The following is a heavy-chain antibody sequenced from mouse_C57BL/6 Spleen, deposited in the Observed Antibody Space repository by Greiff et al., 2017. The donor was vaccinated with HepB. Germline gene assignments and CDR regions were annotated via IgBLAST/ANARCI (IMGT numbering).Heavy chain of an antibody. CDR3: ARQNSPYYAMDY. Sequence: DVMLVESGGGLVQPGGSLKLSCAASGFTFSDYYMYWVRQTPEKRLEWVAYISNGGGSTYYPDTVKGRFTISRDNAKNTLYLQMSRLKSEDTAMYYCARQNSPYYAMDYWGQGTSVTVSS. CDR1: GFTFSDYY. V-gene: IGHV5-12*01. CDR2: ISNGGGST. J-gene: IGHJ4*01.